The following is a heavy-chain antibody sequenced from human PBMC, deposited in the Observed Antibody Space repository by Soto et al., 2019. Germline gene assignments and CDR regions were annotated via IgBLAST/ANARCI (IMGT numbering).Heavy chain of an antibody. V-gene: IGHV3-23*01. Sequence: GRSLRLSCAASGFTFSSYAMSWVLQAPGKGLEWVSAISGSGGSTYYADSVKGRFTISRDNSKNTLYLQMNSLRAEDTAVYYCAKGFTFRPIAAQPNTVQNWFDPWGQGTLVTVSS. CDR3: AKGFTFRPIAAQPNTVQNWFDP. D-gene: IGHD6-13*01. J-gene: IGHJ5*02. CDR2: ISGSGGST. CDR1: GFTFSSYA.